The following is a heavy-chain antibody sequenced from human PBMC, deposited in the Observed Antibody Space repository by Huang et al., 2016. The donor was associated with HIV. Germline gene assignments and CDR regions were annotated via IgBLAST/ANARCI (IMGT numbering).Heavy chain of an antibody. CDR1: GASISSGAYY. Sequence: VQLQESGPGLVKPSQTLSLTCTVSGASISSGAYYWSWIRQPPGKGLEWIGYVFYSGSTYYTPSLMSRSSMSVDTAKNQFSLKLSSVTVADTAVYYCARAPPMVRGILHYYSYMDVWGKGTTATVSS. CDR3: ARAPPMVRGILHYYSYMDV. J-gene: IGHJ6*03. V-gene: IGHV4-30-4*08. D-gene: IGHD3-10*01. CDR2: VFYSGST.